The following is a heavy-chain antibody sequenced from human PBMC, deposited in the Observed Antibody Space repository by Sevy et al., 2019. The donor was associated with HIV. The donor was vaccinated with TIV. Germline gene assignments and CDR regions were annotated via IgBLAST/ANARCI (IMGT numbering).Heavy chain of an antibody. Sequence: SETLSLTCTVSGGSISTNSYYWGWIRQPPGKGLELIGSIYYNGYTYYNPSLKSRVTLSVDTSKNQFSLMLISVTAADTAVYYCGRDGYGGYHTYFDYWGQGTLVTVSS. V-gene: IGHV4-39*02. CDR2: IYYNGYT. J-gene: IGHJ4*02. D-gene: IGHD4-17*01. CDR3: GRDGYGGYHTYFDY. CDR1: GGSISTNSYY.